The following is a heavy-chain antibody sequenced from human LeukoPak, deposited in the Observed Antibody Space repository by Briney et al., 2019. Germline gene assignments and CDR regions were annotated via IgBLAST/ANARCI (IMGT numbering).Heavy chain of an antibody. J-gene: IGHJ5*02. V-gene: IGHV5-51*01. Sequence: GESLKISCKGSGNSFTTYWICWVRQMPGKGLEWMVIIYVGDSDTRYRPSFQGQVTISVDKSINTAYLQWSSLNASDTAMYYCARVVDYDTSGYQTKNWFDPWGQGTLVTVSS. CDR3: ARVVDYDTSGYQTKNWFDP. CDR1: GNSFTTYW. D-gene: IGHD3-22*01. CDR2: IYVGDSDT.